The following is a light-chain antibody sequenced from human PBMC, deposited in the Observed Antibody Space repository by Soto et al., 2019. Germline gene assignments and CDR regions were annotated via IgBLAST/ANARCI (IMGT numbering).Light chain of an antibody. J-gene: IGLJ3*02. CDR2: EVT. Sequence: QSALTQPPSASGSPGQSVTISCTGTSSDVGGYNYVSWYQQHPGKAPKLMIYEVTKRPSGVPDRFSGSKSGNTASLTVSGLQAEDEADYYCSSYAGGTNVVFGGGTKVTVL. V-gene: IGLV2-8*01. CDR1: SSDVGGYNY. CDR3: SSYAGGTNVV.